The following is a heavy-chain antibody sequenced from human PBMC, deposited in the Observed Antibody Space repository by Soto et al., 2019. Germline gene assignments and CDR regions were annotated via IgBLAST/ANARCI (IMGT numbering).Heavy chain of an antibody. D-gene: IGHD3-22*01. J-gene: IGHJ4*02. V-gene: IGHV4-31*03. Sequence: SDTLSLTCPVSGGSISSGGYYWSWLRQHPGKGPEWIGYIYYSGSTYYNPSLKSRVTISVDTSKNQFSLKLSSVTAADTAVYYCARVDYYDSSGYYYAGYYFDYWGQGTLVNVSS. CDR1: GGSISSGGYY. CDR2: IYYSGST. CDR3: ARVDYYDSSGYYYAGYYFDY.